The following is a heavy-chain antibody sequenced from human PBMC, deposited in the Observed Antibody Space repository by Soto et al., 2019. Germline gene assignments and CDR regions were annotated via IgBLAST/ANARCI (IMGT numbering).Heavy chain of an antibody. Sequence: QVQLVESGGGVVQPGRSLRLSCAASGFTFSSYGMHWVRQAPGKGLEWVAVISYDGSNKYYADSVKGRFTISRDNSKNTLYQQMNSLRAEDTAVYYCAKDYTPPMDVWGQGTTVTVSS. J-gene: IGHJ6*02. V-gene: IGHV3-30*18. D-gene: IGHD3-16*01. CDR2: ISYDGSNK. CDR1: GFTFSSYG. CDR3: AKDYTPPMDV.